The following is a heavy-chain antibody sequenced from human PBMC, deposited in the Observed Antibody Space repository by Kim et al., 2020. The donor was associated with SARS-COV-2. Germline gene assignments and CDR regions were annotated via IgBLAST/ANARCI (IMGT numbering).Heavy chain of an antibody. V-gene: IGHV3-33*01. CDR3: ARDSGIAVAGTRYYFDY. J-gene: IGHJ4*02. CDR2: IWYDGSNK. CDR1: GFTFSSYG. Sequence: GGSLRLSCAASGFTFSSYGMHWVRQAPGKGLEWVAVIWYDGSNKYYADSVKGRFTISRDNSKNTLYLQMNSLRAEDTAVYYCARDSGIAVAGTRYYFDYWGPGTLVTVSS. D-gene: IGHD6-19*01.